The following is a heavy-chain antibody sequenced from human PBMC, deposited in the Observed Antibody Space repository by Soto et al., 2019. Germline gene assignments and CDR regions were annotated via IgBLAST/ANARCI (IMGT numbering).Heavy chain of an antibody. V-gene: IGHV1-69*13. CDR2: IIPIFGTA. CDR3: ARGARTTYCYDSRGYYSVEY. J-gene: IGHJ4*02. CDR1: GCTFSSYA. Sequence: SVKVSCKASGCTFSSYAISWVRQAPGQGLEWMGGIIPIFGTANYAQKFQGRVTITADESTSTAYMELSSLRSEDTAVYYCARGARTTYCYDSRGYYSVEYWGQGTLFIVSS. D-gene: IGHD3-22*01.